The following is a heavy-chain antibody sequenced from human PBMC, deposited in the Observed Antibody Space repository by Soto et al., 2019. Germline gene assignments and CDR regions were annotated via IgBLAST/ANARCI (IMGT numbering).Heavy chain of an antibody. CDR1: GFTFSSYA. D-gene: IGHD1-26*01. CDR3: AKDATWSGSYHQH. CDR2: ISGSGGST. Sequence: EVQLLESGGGLVQPGGSLRLSCAASGFTFSSYAMSWVRQAPGKGLEWVSAISGSGGSTYYADSVKGRFTISRDNSKNTLYLHMSSLRAEHTAIYYCAKDATWSGSYHQHGGQGTLVTVAA. V-gene: IGHV3-23*01. J-gene: IGHJ1*01.